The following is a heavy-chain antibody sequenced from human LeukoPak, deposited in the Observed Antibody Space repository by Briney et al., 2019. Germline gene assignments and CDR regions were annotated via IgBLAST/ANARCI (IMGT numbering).Heavy chain of an antibody. CDR3: ARDTYSGTYAGSGTGY. Sequence: PSETLSLTCTVSGGSISSYYWSWIRQPPGKGLEWIGYIYNSGTTSYNPSLKSRVTISLDMSRNQFSLKVNSVTAADTAVYYCARDTYSGTYAGSGTGYWGQGALVTVSS. CDR1: GGSISSYY. V-gene: IGHV4-59*01. J-gene: IGHJ4*02. D-gene: IGHD1-26*01. CDR2: IYNSGTT.